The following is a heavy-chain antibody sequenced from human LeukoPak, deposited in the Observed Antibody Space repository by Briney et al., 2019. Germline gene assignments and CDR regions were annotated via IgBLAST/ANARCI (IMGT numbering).Heavy chain of an antibody. CDR1: GFTFSSYW. CDR2: ISSSSSYI. CDR3: ARDRKGSTSVYYFDY. V-gene: IGHV3-21*01. J-gene: IGHJ4*02. Sequence: GGSLRLSCAASGFTFSSYWMSWVRQAPGKGLEWVSSISSSSSYIYYADSVKGRFTISRDNAKNSLYLQMNSLRAEDTAVYYCARDRKGSTSVYYFDYWGQGTLVTVSS. D-gene: IGHD2-2*01.